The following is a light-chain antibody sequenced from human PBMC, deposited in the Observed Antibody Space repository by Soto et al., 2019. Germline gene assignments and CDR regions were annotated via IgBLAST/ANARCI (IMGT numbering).Light chain of an antibody. Sequence: QMTQSPSTLDAYVGGRDNITCRAGQSISSWLAWYQQKPGKANKLLIYKASSLESGVPSRFSGSGSGTEFTLTISSLQPDDFATYYCQPYNSYSRPLGKGTKVDIK. CDR1: QSISSW. CDR2: KAS. CDR3: QPYNSYSRP. J-gene: IGKJ1*01. V-gene: IGKV1-5*03.